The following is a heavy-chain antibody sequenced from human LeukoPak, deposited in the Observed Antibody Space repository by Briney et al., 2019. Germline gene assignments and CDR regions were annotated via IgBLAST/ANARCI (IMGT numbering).Heavy chain of an antibody. D-gene: IGHD1-1*01. Sequence: GGSLRLSCAASGLTFNNAWMSWARQATGKGLEWVGRIKSKTDGGTADYAAPVKGRFTISRDDSKNTVYLQMNSLKTEDTAVYYCIHIIAAGTILGDWGQGTLVTVSS. V-gene: IGHV3-15*01. J-gene: IGHJ4*02. CDR2: IKSKTDGGTA. CDR3: IHIIAAGTILGD. CDR1: GLTFNNAW.